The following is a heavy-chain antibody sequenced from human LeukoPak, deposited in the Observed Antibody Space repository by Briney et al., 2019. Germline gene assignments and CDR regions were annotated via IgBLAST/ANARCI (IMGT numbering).Heavy chain of an antibody. Sequence: GGSLRLSCAASGFTLNSYAISWVRQAPGKGLEWVSAISGSGGNTYYADSVKGRFTISRDNSKNTLYLQMNSLRAEDTAVYYCAKDRRIAPNYFDYWGQGTLVTVSS. J-gene: IGHJ4*02. V-gene: IGHV3-23*01. CDR1: GFTLNSYA. CDR3: AKDRRIAPNYFDY. CDR2: ISGSGGNT. D-gene: IGHD6-6*01.